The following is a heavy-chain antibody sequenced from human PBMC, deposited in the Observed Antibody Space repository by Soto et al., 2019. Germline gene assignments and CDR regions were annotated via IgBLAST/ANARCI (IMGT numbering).Heavy chain of an antibody. J-gene: IGHJ4*02. CDR3: GPQRGGGGY. CDR1: GFTVSNNY. V-gene: IGHV3-53*01. Sequence: EVQLVESGGGLIQPGGSLRLSCAVSGFTVSNNYMSWVRQAPGKGLEGVSVIYSGGYTAYGDSVKGRFTISRDNSKNTLYLKMNSRSAAGTAGYYGGPQRGGGGYWGQGTLVTVSS. D-gene: IGHD6-25*01. CDR2: IYSGGYT.